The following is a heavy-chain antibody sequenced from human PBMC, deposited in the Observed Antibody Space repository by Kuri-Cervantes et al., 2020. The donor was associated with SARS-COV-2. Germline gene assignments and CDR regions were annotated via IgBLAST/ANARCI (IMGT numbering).Heavy chain of an antibody. CDR3: ANQKTNYDFWSGYLWGAMDV. CDR1: GGSISSYY. D-gene: IGHD3-3*01. CDR2: IYYSGST. J-gene: IGHJ6*02. Sequence: SETLSLTCTVSGGSISSYYWSWIRQPPGKGLEWIGYIYYSGSTNYNPSLKSRVTISVDTSKNQFSLKLSSVTAADTAVYYCANQKTNYDFWSGYLWGAMDVWGQGTTVTVSS. V-gene: IGHV4-59*01.